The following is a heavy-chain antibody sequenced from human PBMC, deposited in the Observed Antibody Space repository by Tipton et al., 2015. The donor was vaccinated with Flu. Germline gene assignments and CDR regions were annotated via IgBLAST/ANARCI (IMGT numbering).Heavy chain of an antibody. CDR1: GGSISSYY. CDR3: RGYFDWLLAGMDV. V-gene: IGHV4-4*07. Sequence: TLSLTCTVSGGSISSYYWSWIRQPAGKGLEWIGRIYSSGSTSYNPSLKSRVTMSVDTAENQFSLRLSSVTAADTAVYYCRGYFDWLLAGMDVWGQGTTVTVSS. J-gene: IGHJ6*02. D-gene: IGHD3-9*01. CDR2: IYSSGST.